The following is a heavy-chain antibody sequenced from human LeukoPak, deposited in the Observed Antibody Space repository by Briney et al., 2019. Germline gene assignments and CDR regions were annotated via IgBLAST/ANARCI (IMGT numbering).Heavy chain of an antibody. D-gene: IGHD1-26*01. V-gene: IGHV5-51*01. Sequence: GESLKISCKGSGYSFASYWIGWVRQMPGKGLEWMGIIYPGDSDTRYSPSFQGQVTISADKSLSTAYLQWSSLKASDTAMYYCARGSGSYHTAYMNWGQGSPVTVSS. CDR2: IYPGDSDT. CDR3: ARGSGSYHTAYMN. J-gene: IGHJ4*02. CDR1: GYSFASYW.